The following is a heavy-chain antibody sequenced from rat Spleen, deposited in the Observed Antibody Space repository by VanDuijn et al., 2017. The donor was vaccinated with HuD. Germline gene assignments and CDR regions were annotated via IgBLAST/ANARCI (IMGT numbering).Heavy chain of an antibody. CDR2: INKDSSTI. CDR3: VREVLWVDY. Sequence: EVKLIESGGGLVQPGRSLKLSCAASGFNFNDYWMGWVRQAPGKGLKWIGEINKDSSTIKYSPSLKDKFTISRDNAQNTLYLQMSKLGSEETAIYYCVREVLWVDYWCQGVMVTVSA. CDR1: GFNFNDYW. V-gene: IGHV4-2*01. D-gene: IGHD3-8*01. J-gene: IGHJ2*01.